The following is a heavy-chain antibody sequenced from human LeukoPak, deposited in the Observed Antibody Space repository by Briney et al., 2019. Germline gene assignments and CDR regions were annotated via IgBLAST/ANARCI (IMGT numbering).Heavy chain of an antibody. CDR2: ITGSGGGT. D-gene: IGHD3-9*01. CDR3: AKWGDYDVLTGYYDPDY. Sequence: GASLGLSCAASGFTFSNYAMSWVRQAPGKGLEWVSAITGSGGGTYYADSVEGRFTISRDNSKNTLYLQMNSLRAEDTAVYYCAKWGDYDVLTGYYDPDYWGQGTLVTVSS. J-gene: IGHJ4*02. V-gene: IGHV3-23*01. CDR1: GFTFSNYA.